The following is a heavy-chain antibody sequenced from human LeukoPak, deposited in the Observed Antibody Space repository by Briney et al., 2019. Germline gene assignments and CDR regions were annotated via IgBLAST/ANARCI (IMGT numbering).Heavy chain of an antibody. CDR3: VRDRGPHLHYYIDV. D-gene: IGHD3-10*01. CDR1: GGSFNNDY. CDR2: ISNNGGT. Sequence: SETLSLTCIVSGGSFNNDYWSWIWHTPGKGLEWIGYISNNGGTIYNPSLKTRVTISVDTSKNQFLLKLASVTAADTAVYFCVRDRGPHLHYYIDVWGKGTTVTVSS. J-gene: IGHJ6*03. V-gene: IGHV4-59*01.